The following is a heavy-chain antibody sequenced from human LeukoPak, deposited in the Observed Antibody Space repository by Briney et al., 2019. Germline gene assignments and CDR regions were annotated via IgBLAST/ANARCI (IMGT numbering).Heavy chain of an antibody. V-gene: IGHV3-30*04. CDR3: AGNPVTIFGVVIKRALNYFDY. CDR1: GFTFSNYA. J-gene: IGHJ4*02. CDR2: ISYDGNNK. D-gene: IGHD3-3*01. Sequence: GGSLRLSCAASGFTFSNYAIYWVRQAPGKGLEWVAVISYDGNNKYYADSVKGRFTLSRDNSKNTLYLQMNSLRPEDTAVYYCAGNPVTIFGVVIKRALNYFDYWGQGTLVTVSS.